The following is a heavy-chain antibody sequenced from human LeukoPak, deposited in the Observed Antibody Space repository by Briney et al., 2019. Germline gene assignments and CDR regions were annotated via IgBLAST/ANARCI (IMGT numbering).Heavy chain of an antibody. Sequence: GVSLRLSCAASGVTFSCYSMNWVRQAPGKGLEWVSSISSSSSYIYYADSVKGRFTISRDNAKNSLYLQMNSLRAEDTAVYYCARGGRLLWFGESIDYWGQGTLVTVSS. V-gene: IGHV3-21*01. CDR1: GVTFSCYS. CDR3: ARGGRLLWFGESIDY. D-gene: IGHD3-10*01. J-gene: IGHJ4*02. CDR2: ISSSSSYI.